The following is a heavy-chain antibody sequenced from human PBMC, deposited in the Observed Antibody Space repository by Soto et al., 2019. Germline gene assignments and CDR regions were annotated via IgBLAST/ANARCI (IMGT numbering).Heavy chain of an antibody. CDR2: IGTAGDT. CDR3: ARVNGMGIWFGELFYDY. D-gene: IGHD3-10*01. V-gene: IGHV3-13*01. J-gene: IGHJ4*02. Sequence: GGSLRLSCAASGFTFSSYDMHWVRQAPGKGLEWVSAIGTAGDTYYQGSVKGRFTISRENAKNSLYLQMNSLRAGDTAVYYCARVNGMGIWFGELFYDYWGQGTLVTVSS. CDR1: GFTFSSYD.